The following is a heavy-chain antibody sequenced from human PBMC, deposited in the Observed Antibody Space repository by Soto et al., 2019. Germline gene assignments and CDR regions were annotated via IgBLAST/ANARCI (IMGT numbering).Heavy chain of an antibody. CDR3: ERQAHHFDGNSSGY. CDR1: GYRFTNYW. V-gene: IGHV5-51*01. Sequence: PGESLKISFKASGYRFTNYWIGLVRQLSGKGLEWTGVIYPVDSNKKFSPSFQGQVTMSVDNSISTASLQWISLKASDTAMYYCERQAHHFDGNSSGYRGQGTLVTVS. CDR2: IYPVDSNK. J-gene: IGHJ4*02. D-gene: IGHD3-9*01.